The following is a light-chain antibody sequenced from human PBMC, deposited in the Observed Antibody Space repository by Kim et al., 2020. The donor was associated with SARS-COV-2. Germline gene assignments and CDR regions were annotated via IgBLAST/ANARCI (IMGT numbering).Light chain of an antibody. V-gene: IGKV1-5*03. CDR2: RAS. J-gene: IGKJ1*01. Sequence: ASVGDRVIITCRASQNIRRWLAWYQHKPGTAPKLLVYRASTLESGVASRFSGSGSGTEFTLTISSLQPDDSATYYCQQYDTYSWTFGQGTKGDIK. CDR1: QNIRRW. CDR3: QQYDTYSWT.